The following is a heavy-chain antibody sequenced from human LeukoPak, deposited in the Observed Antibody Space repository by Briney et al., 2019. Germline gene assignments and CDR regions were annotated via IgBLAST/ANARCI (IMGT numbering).Heavy chain of an antibody. Sequence: GGSLRLSCAASGFTFSSYSMNWVRQAPGKGLEWVSSISSSSSYIYYADSVKGRFTISRDNSKNTLYLQMNSLRAEDTAVYYCAKVSVSARLRYFDWLFSTLDYWGQGTLVTVSS. J-gene: IGHJ4*02. CDR2: ISSSSSYI. CDR1: GFTFSSYS. CDR3: AKVSVSARLRYFDWLFSTLDY. V-gene: IGHV3-21*04. D-gene: IGHD3-9*01.